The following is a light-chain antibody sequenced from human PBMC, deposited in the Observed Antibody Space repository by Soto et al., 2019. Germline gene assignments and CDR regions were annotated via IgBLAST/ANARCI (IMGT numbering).Light chain of an antibody. Sequence: ENVLTQSPGTLSLSPGERATLSCRASQSVSSSYLAWYQQKPGQAPRLLIYGASSRATGIPGRFSGSGSGTDFTLTISRLEPEDFAVYYCQQRSVWPITFGQGTRLEIE. V-gene: IGKV3D-20*02. CDR1: QSVSSSY. J-gene: IGKJ5*01. CDR3: QQRSVWPIT. CDR2: GAS.